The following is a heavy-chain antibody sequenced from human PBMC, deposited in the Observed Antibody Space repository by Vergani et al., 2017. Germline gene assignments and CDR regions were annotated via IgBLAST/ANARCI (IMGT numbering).Heavy chain of an antibody. CDR1: GGSISSYY. V-gene: IGHV4-59*12. CDR2: IYYSGST. Sequence: QVQLQESGPGLVKPSETLSLTCTVSGGSISSYYWSWIRQPPGKGLEWIGYIYYSGSTNYNPSLKSRVTISVDTSKNQFSLKLSSVTAADTAVYYCARDGAYGDYDNWFDPWGQGTLVTVSS. CDR3: ARDGAYGDYDNWFDP. J-gene: IGHJ5*02. D-gene: IGHD4-17*01.